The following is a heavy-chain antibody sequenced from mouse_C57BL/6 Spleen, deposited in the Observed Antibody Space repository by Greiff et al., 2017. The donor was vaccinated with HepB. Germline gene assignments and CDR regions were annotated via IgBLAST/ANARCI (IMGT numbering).Heavy chain of an antibody. J-gene: IGHJ4*01. D-gene: IGHD2-4*01. CDR1: GFSLTSYA. Sequence: VQVVESGPGLVAPSQSLSITCTVSGFSLTSYAISWVRQPPGKGLEWLGVIWTGGGTNYNSALKSRLSISKDNSKSQVFLKMNSLQTDDTARYYCASYYDYGVYAMDYWGQGTSVTVSS. V-gene: IGHV2-9-1*01. CDR3: ASYYDYGVYAMDY. CDR2: IWTGGGT.